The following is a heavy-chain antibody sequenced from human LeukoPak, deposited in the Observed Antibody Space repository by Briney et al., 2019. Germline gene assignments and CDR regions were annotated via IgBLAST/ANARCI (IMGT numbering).Heavy chain of an antibody. D-gene: IGHD6-13*01. CDR3: AKGAMRQQLSD. V-gene: IGHV3-23*01. Sequence: GGSLRLSCAASGFTFSSYAMSWVRQAPGKGLEWVSSSGTAGGTYYADSVKGRFTISRDNSENTLYLQRNSLRTEDTALYYCAKGAMRQQLSDWGQGTLVTVSS. CDR2: SGTAGGT. CDR1: GFTFSSYA. J-gene: IGHJ4*02.